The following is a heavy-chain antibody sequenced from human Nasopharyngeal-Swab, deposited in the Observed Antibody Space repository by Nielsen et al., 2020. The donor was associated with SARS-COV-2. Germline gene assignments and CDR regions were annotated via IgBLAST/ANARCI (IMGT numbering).Heavy chain of an antibody. D-gene: IGHD4-17*01. CDR3: ARDDDPFDYVDYVA. V-gene: IGHV3-30-3*01. Sequence: GESLKISCAASGFTFSSYAMHWVSQAPGKGLEWVAVISYDGSNKYYAESVKGRFTISRDNSKNTLYLQMNSLRAEDTAVYYCARDDDPFDYVDYVAWGQGTLVTVSS. CDR1: GFTFSSYA. CDR2: ISYDGSNK. J-gene: IGHJ5*02.